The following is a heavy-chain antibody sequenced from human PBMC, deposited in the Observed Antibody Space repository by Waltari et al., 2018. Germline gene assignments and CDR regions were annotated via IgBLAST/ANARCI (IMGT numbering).Heavy chain of an antibody. J-gene: IGHJ3*02. CDR2: ISYYGSNK. V-gene: IGHV3-30*18. D-gene: IGHD1-26*01. CDR3: AKDPWGSDAFDI. CDR1: GFTFSSYG. Sequence: QVQLVESGGGVVQPGRSLRLSCAASGFTFSSYGMHWVRQAPGKGLEWVAVISYYGSNKYYSDSVKGRFTISRDNSKNTLYLQMNSLRAEDTAVYYCAKDPWGSDAFDIWGQGTMVTVSS.